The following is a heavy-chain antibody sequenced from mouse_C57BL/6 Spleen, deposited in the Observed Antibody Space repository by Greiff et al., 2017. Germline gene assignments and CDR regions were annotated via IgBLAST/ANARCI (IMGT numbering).Heavy chain of an antibody. Sequence: VQLQQSGAELVKPGASVKVSCKASGYTFTSYWMHWVKQRPGQGLEWIGRIYPSGSGTNYNEKFKGKATLTGDKSSSTAYMQLSSLTSEDSGVNDCAIDYSSDDCALDDWGKGTSVTVSS. CDR3: AIDYSSDDCALDD. CDR2: IYPSGSGT. CDR1: GYTFTSYW. J-gene: IGHJ4*01. V-gene: IGHV1-74*01. D-gene: IGHD2-5*01.